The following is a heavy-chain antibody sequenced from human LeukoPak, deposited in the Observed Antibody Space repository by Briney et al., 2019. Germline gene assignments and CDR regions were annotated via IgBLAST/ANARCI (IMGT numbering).Heavy chain of an antibody. CDR2: ISSNGGST. D-gene: IGHD6-13*01. J-gene: IGHJ4*02. CDR3: ARSRAVLSVSGIADLHYFDY. CDR1: GFTFSSYA. V-gene: IGHV3-64*01. Sequence: GGSLRLSCAASGFTFSSYAMHWVRQAPGKGLEYVSAISSNGGSTYYANSVKGRFTISRDNSKSTLYLQMGSLRAEDTAVYYCARSRAVLSVSGIADLHYFDYWGQGTLVTVSS.